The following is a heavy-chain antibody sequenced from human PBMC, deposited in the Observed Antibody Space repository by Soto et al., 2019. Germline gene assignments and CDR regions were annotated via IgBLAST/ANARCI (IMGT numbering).Heavy chain of an antibody. J-gene: IGHJ4*02. V-gene: IGHV3-21*01. CDR3: ARDLERGYCYY. D-gene: IGHD2-15*01. CDR2: LSSSSSYI. CDR1: GFTFSSYS. Sequence: EVQLVESGGGLVKPGGSLRLSCAASGFTFSSYSMNWVRQAPGKGLEWVSSLSSSSSYIYYADSVKGRFTISRDNAKSSLYLQMTSLRAEDTAVYYCARDLERGYCYYWGQGTLVTVSS.